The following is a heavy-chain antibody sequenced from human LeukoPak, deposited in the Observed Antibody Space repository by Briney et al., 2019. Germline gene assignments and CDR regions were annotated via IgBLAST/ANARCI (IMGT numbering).Heavy chain of an antibody. CDR1: GFTFSSYE. Sequence: GGSLRLSCAASGFTFSSYEMNWVRQAPGKGLEWVSYISSSGSTIYYADSVKGRFTISRDNAKNSLYLQMNSLRAEDTAVYYCARRGYYDSSGYDYWGQGTLVTVSS. D-gene: IGHD3-22*01. J-gene: IGHJ4*02. CDR2: ISSSGSTI. V-gene: IGHV3-48*03. CDR3: ARRGYYDSSGYDY.